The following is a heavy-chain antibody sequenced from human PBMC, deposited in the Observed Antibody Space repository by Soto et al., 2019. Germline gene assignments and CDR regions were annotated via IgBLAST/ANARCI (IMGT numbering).Heavy chain of an antibody. CDR3: ARAYYYGSGRGMSMDV. Sequence: QVQLQESGPGLVKASEPLYLTCTVSGGSVSSGRYYWSWIRQPPGKGLEWIGYMFDSGSTNYNPSHKSRVTIELDTSKHKFSRKLSSVTAAVTAVYYCARAYYYGSGRGMSMDVWGQGTTVTVSS. CDR1: GGSVSSGRYY. CDR2: MFDSGST. V-gene: IGHV4-61*01. J-gene: IGHJ6*02. D-gene: IGHD3-10*01.